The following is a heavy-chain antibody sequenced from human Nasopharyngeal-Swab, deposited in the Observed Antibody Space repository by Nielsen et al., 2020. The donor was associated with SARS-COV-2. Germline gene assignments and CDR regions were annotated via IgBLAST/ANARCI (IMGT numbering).Heavy chain of an antibody. Sequence: GGSLRLSCAASGFTFSSYGMHWVRQAPGKGLEWVAVISYDGSNKYYADSVKGRFTISRDQSKNSLYLLMNSLTAEDTAVYYCARDRLLGPTPSNWYFDLWGRGTLVTVSS. V-gene: IGHV3-30*03. CDR2: ISYDGSNK. J-gene: IGHJ2*01. CDR1: GFTFSSYG. CDR3: ARDRLLGPTPSNWYFDL. D-gene: IGHD1-26*01.